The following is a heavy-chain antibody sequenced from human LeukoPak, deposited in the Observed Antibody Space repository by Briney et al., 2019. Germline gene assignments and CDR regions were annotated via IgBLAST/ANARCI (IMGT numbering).Heavy chain of an antibody. D-gene: IGHD6-13*01. CDR2: ISWNSGSI. CDR1: GFTFDDYA. Sequence: PGGSLRLSCAASGFTFDDYAMHWVRQAPGKGLEWVSGISWNSGSIGYADSVKGRFTISRDNAKNSLYLQMNSLRAEDTALYYCAKDIDGLGAAAGWFDPWGQGTLVTVSS. J-gene: IGHJ5*02. V-gene: IGHV3-9*01. CDR3: AKDIDGLGAAAGWFDP.